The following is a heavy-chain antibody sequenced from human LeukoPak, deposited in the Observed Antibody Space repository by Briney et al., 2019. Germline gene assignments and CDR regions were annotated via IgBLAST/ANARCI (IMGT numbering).Heavy chain of an antibody. CDR2: IYTSGST. J-gene: IGHJ6*03. Sequence: PSETLSLTCTVSGGSISSGSYYWSWIRQPAGKGLEWIGRIYTSGSTNYNPSLKSRVTISVDTSKNQFSLKLSSVTAADTAVYYCAREQSLRGYCSGGSCYGYYYYYMDVWGKGTTVTISS. V-gene: IGHV4-61*02. CDR3: AREQSLRGYCSGGSCYGYYYYYMDV. CDR1: GGSISSGSYY. D-gene: IGHD2-15*01.